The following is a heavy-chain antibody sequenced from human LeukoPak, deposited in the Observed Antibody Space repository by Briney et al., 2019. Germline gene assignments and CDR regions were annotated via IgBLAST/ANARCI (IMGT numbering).Heavy chain of an antibody. Sequence: SETLSLTCAVSGGSISSGGYSWSWIRQPPGKGLEWIGYIYYSGSTYYNPSLKSRVTISVDTSKNQFSLKLSSVTAADTAVYYCARGGYSYGLDYWGQGTLVTVSS. CDR1: GGSISSGGYS. CDR2: IYYSGST. V-gene: IGHV4-30-4*07. CDR3: ARGGYSYGLDY. J-gene: IGHJ4*02. D-gene: IGHD5-18*01.